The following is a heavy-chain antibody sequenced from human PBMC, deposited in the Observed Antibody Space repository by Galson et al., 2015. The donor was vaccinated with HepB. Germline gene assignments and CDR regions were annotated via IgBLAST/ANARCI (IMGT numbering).Heavy chain of an antibody. CDR3: NTVRYCTRTSCDAGMDWFDP. V-gene: IGHV3-15*01. Sequence: SLRLSCAGSGFIFSKAWMSWVRQVPGKGLEWVGRIKSTIDGGTTDFAAAVKGRISIERDDSKNMVYLQMNSLKPEDTAIYHCNTVRYCTRTSCDAGMDWFDPWGQGAQVTVSP. J-gene: IGHJ5*02. D-gene: IGHD2-2*01. CDR2: IKSTIDGGTT. CDR1: GFIFSKAW.